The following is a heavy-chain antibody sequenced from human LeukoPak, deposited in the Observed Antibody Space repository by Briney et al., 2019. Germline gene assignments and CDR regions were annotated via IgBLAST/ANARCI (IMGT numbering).Heavy chain of an antibody. CDR1: GGSISSGGYY. D-gene: IGHD3-3*01. V-gene: IGHV4-31*03. Sequence: PSETLSHTCTVSGGSISSGGYYWSWVRRHPGKGLEWIGYIYDSGSTYYNPSLKSRVTISVDTSKNQFSLKLSSVTAADTAVYYCARRAYDSWSGYYYYYYMDVWGKGTTVTVSS. J-gene: IGHJ6*03. CDR2: IYDSGST. CDR3: ARRAYDSWSGYYYYYYMDV.